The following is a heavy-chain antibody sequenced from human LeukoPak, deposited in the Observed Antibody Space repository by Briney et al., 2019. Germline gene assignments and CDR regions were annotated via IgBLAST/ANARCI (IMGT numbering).Heavy chain of an antibody. CDR1: GGSMRNYY. CDR2: IYYSGST. J-gene: IGHJ4*02. D-gene: IGHD3-22*01. Sequence: PSETLSLTCTVSGGSMRNYYWNWIRQPPGKGLEWIGYIYYSGSTTYNPSLKSRVTISVDTSKNQFSLKLNSVTAADTAVYYCARDDSSGYYDYWGQGTLVTVSS. CDR3: ARDDSSGYYDY. V-gene: IGHV4-59*01.